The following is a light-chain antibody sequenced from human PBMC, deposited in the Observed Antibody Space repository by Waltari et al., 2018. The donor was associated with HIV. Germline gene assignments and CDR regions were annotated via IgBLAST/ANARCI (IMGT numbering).Light chain of an antibody. CDR3: SSYTSSSSVV. CDR2: EVH. J-gene: IGLJ2*01. Sequence: QSALNQPASVSGSPGPSITLSCTGTRSDVGGYNYVSWYQQHPGKAPKLMIYEVHNRPSGVSNRFSGSKSGNTASLTISGLQAEDEADYYCSSYTSSSSVVFGGGTKLTVL. V-gene: IGLV2-14*01. CDR1: RSDVGGYNY.